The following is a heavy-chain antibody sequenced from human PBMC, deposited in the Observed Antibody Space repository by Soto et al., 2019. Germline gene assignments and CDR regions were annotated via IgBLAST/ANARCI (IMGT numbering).Heavy chain of an antibody. J-gene: IGHJ6*03. CDR3: ARVYDYYYMDV. CDR2: INHGGST. V-gene: IGHV4-34*01. CDR1: GGSFSGYY. Sequence: QVQLQQWGAGLLKPSETLSLTCAVYGGSFSGYYWSWIRQSPGKGLEWIGEINHGGSTSYNPSLKSRVTISVDTSKNQFSLKLSSVTAADTAVYYCARVYDYYYMDVWGKGTTVTVSS.